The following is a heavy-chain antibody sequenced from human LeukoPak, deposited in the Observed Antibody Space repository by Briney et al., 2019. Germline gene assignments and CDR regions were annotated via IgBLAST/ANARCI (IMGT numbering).Heavy chain of an antibody. V-gene: IGHV3-23*01. D-gene: IGHD1-26*01. CDR1: GFTVSSNY. Sequence: GGSLRLSCAASGFTVSSNYMSWVRQAPGKGLEWVSAISGSGGSTYYADSVKGRFTISRDNSKNTLYLQMNSLRAEDTAVYYCAKDLEGATDYWGQGTLVTVSS. J-gene: IGHJ4*02. CDR2: ISGSGGST. CDR3: AKDLEGATDY.